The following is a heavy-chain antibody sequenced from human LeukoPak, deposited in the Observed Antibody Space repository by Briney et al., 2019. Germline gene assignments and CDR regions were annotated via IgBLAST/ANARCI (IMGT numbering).Heavy chain of an antibody. V-gene: IGHV1-8*01. CDR1: GHTFTSYD. CDR2: MNPNSGNT. CDR3: AREQWPSPFGYCYYMDV. D-gene: IGHD6-19*01. Sequence: ASVKVSCKASGHTFTSYDINWVRQAPGQGLEWMGWMNPNSGNTGYAQRFQGRVTMTRNTSISTAYMELSSLRSEDTAVYYCAREQWPSPFGYCYYMDVWGKGTTVTVSS. J-gene: IGHJ6*03.